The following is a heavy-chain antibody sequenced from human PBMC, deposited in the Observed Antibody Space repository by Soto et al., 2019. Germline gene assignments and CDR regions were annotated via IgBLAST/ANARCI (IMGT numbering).Heavy chain of an antibody. J-gene: IGHJ6*02. CDR3: ARDPPNYCSSTSYFLYYSGMDV. CDR2: INPNSSGT. Sequence: ASVKVSCKASGYTFTGYYMHWVRQAPGQGLEWMGWINPNSSGTNYAQKFQGRVTMTRDTSISTAYMELSRLRSDDTAVYYCARDPPNYCSSTSYFLYYSGMDVWVQGTTVTVSS. V-gene: IGHV1-2*02. CDR1: GYTFTGYY. D-gene: IGHD2-2*01.